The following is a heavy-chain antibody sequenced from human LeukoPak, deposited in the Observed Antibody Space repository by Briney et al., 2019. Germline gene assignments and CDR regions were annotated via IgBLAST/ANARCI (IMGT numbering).Heavy chain of an antibody. V-gene: IGHV3-7*01. CDR2: IKQDGSEK. CDR3: ARDPRHSYDSSGYYNSSFDY. J-gene: IGHJ4*02. CDR1: GFTFSSYW. Sequence: PGGSLRLSCAASGFTFSSYWMRWVRQAPGKGLEWVANIKQDGSEKYYVDSVKGRFTISRDNAKNSLYLQMNSLRAEDTAVYYCARDPRHSYDSSGYYNSSFDYWGQGTLVTVSS. D-gene: IGHD3-22*01.